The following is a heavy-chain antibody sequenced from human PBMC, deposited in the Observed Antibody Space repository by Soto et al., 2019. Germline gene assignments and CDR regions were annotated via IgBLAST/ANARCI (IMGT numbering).Heavy chain of an antibody. CDR1: GGSISSYY. Sequence: SQTLSLTCTVSGGSISSYYWSWIRQPPGKGLEWIGYIYYSGSTNYNPSLKSRVTISVDTSKNQFSLKLSSVTAADTAVYYCARGAYCGGDCYPSIFDYWGQGTLVTVSS. CDR3: ARGAYCGGDCYPSIFDY. D-gene: IGHD2-21*02. CDR2: IYYSGST. V-gene: IGHV4-59*01. J-gene: IGHJ4*02.